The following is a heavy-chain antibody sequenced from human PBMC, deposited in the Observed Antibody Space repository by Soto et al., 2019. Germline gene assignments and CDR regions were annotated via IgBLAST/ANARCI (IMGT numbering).Heavy chain of an antibody. J-gene: IGHJ5*02. CDR1: GGTFSIYT. Sequence: SVKVSCKASGGTFSIYTISWVLQAPGQGLEWMGRIIPILGIANYAQKFRGRVTITADKSTSTAYMELSSLRSEDTAVYYCARDSGFSSSWYWFDPWGQGTLVTVSS. CDR3: ARDSGFSSSWYWFDP. V-gene: IGHV1-69*04. D-gene: IGHD6-13*01. CDR2: IIPILGIA.